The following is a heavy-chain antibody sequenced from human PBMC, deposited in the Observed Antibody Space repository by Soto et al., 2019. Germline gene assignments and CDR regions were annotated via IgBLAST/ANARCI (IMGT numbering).Heavy chain of an antibody. CDR2: IITGGST. Sequence: EVQLVESGGGLVQPGGSLRLSCAASGFTVSSNYMSWVRQAPGKGLEWVSVIITGGSTYYADSVKGRFTISSHSSKNTVYLKMNSLRAEDTAVYYCARDRYSSGWLDAFDIWGQGTMVTVSS. D-gene: IGHD6-19*01. J-gene: IGHJ3*02. V-gene: IGHV3-53*04. CDR3: ARDRYSSGWLDAFDI. CDR1: GFTVSSNY.